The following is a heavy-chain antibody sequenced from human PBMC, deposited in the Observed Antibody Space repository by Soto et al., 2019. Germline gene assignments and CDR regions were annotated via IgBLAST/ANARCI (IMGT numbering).Heavy chain of an antibody. CDR2: ISYAGSNK. D-gene: IGHD2-15*01. V-gene: IGHV3-30*18. J-gene: IGHJ4*02. CDR1: GFTFSSYG. CDR3: AKETYSGPLDY. Sequence: QVQLVESGGGVVQPGRSLRLSCAASGFTFSSYGMHWVRQAPGKGLEWVAVISYAGSNKYYADSVKGRFTISRDNSKHTLYLQMTRLSAEDTAVYYCAKETYSGPLDYWGQGTLVTVSS.